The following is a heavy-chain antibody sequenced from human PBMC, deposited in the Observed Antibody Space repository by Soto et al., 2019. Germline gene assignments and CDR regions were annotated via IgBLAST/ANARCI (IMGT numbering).Heavy chain of an antibody. CDR2: INHSGST. J-gene: IGHJ6*02. CDR3: AKDRSSTLGYYYYGMDV. Sequence: SETLSLTCAVYGGSFSGYYWSWIRQPPGKGLEWIGEINHSGSTNYNPSLKSRVTISVDTSKNQFSLKLSSVTAADTAVYYCAKDRSSTLGYYYYGMDVWGQGTTVTVSS. D-gene: IGHD2-2*01. V-gene: IGHV4-34*01. CDR1: GGSFSGYY.